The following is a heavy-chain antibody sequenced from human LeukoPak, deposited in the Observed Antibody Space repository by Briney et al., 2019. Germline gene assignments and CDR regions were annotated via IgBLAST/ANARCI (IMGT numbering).Heavy chain of an antibody. V-gene: IGHV4-39*01. Sequence: SETLSLTCTVSAGSFISSSHHWGWIRQSPGRGLEWIGSVYYGRTTYYNPSLDGRVTVSLDTSANQFSLQLNSVTAADTAVYYCVRHDGRGGATMGAFDSWGQGSLVTVSS. CDR3: VRHDGRGGATMGAFDS. D-gene: IGHD5-12*01. J-gene: IGHJ5*01. CDR2: VYYGRTT. CDR1: AGSFISSSHH.